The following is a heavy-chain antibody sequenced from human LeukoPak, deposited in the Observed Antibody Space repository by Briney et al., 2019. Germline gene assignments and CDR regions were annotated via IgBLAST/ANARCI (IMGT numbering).Heavy chain of an antibody. D-gene: IGHD5-24*01. Sequence: GGSLRLSCAASGFTFSNAWMSWVRQAPGKGLDWFGRIKSKTGGGTTDYAAPVKGRFTISRDDSKNTLYLQMNSLKTEDTAVYYCTTGPATINYFDYWGQGTLVTVSS. CDR2: IKSKTGGGTT. V-gene: IGHV3-15*01. CDR1: GFTFSNAW. J-gene: IGHJ4*02. CDR3: TTGPATINYFDY.